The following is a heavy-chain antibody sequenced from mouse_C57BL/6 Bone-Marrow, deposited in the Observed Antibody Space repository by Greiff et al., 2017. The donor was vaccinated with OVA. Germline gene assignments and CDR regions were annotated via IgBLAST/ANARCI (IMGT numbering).Heavy chain of an antibody. J-gene: IGHJ2*01. D-gene: IGHD6-1*01. CDR1: GYTFTSYW. Sequence: QVHVKQPGAELVMPGASVKLSCKASGYTFTSYWMHWVKQRPGQGLEWIGEIDPSDSYTNYNQKFKGKSTLTVDKSSSTAYMQLSSLTSEDSAVYYCAREPLGFDYWGQGTTLTVSS. CDR2: IDPSDSYT. CDR3: AREPLGFDY. V-gene: IGHV1-69*01.